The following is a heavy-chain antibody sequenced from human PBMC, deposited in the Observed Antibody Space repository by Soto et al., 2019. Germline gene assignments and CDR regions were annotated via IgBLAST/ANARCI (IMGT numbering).Heavy chain of an antibody. CDR3: VSWASAHFDY. CDR2: IDSSGVNT. Sequence: PGGSLRLSCAASRYTFKSHGLSWVRQAPGKGLEWVSTIDSSGVNTHYADSVKGRFTISRDNSRNTLHLQMHDLRADDTALYYCVSWASAHFDYWGQGTVVTVSS. D-gene: IGHD3-16*01. J-gene: IGHJ4*02. CDR1: RYTFKSHG. V-gene: IGHV3-23*01.